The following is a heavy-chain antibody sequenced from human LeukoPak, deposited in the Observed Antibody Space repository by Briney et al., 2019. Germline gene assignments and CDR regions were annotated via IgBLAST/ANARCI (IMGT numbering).Heavy chain of an antibody. CDR3: AKDVGKWESLHFFDY. J-gene: IGHJ4*02. D-gene: IGHD1-26*01. CDR2: ISGSGAST. Sequence: TGGSLRFSCLTSGFTFSTNAMSWVRQAPGKGLEWISGISGSGASTYYADSVTGRFTISRDNSRNTLYLQMNSLRGDDTAVYYCAKDVGKWESLHFFDYWGQGTLVTVSS. V-gene: IGHV3-23*01. CDR1: GFTFSTNA.